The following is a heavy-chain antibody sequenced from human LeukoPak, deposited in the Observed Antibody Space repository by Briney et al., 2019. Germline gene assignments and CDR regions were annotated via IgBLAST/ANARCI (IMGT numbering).Heavy chain of an antibody. CDR2: IIPILGIA. J-gene: IGHJ3*02. D-gene: IGHD3-10*01. CDR1: GGTFSSYA. Sequence: EASVKVSCKASGGTFSSYAISWVRQAPGQGLEWMGRIIPILGIANYAQKFQGRVTITADKSTSTAYMELSSLRSEDTAVYYCAREGPDRGDAFDIWGQGTMVTVSS. CDR3: AREGPDRGDAFDI. V-gene: IGHV1-69*04.